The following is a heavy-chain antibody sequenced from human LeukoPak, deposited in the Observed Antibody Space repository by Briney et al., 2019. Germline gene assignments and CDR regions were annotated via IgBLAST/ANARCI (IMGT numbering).Heavy chain of an antibody. CDR3: ARVAAPGPLYYYGMDV. J-gene: IGHJ6*04. CDR1: GDSVSSNGVA. Sequence: SQTLSLTCAISGDSVSSNGVAWNWIRQCPSRGLEWLGRAYYRSKWFYDYAVSVKSRIIINSDTSKNQFSLQLNSVTPEDTAVYYCARVAAPGPLYYYGMDVWGKGTTVTVSS. V-gene: IGHV6-1*01. CDR2: AYYRSKWFY. D-gene: IGHD6-13*01.